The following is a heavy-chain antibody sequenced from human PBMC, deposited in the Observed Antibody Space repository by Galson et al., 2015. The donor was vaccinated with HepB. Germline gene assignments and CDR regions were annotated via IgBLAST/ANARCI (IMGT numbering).Heavy chain of an antibody. CDR1: GFTFSSFW. CDR3: ARDRSSSWTYNYGMDV. CDR2: ISSDGSIT. J-gene: IGHJ6*02. D-gene: IGHD6-13*01. Sequence: SLRLSCAASGFTFSSFWMHWVRQAPGTGLVWVSRISSDGSITRYADSAKGRFTISRDNAKNTLYLQMNSLRAEDTAVYYCARDRSSSWTYNYGMDVWGQGTTVTVSS. V-gene: IGHV3-74*01.